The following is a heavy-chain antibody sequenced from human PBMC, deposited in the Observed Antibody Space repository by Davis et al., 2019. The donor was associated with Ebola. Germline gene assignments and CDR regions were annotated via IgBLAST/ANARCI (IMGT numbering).Heavy chain of an antibody. V-gene: IGHV3-30*04. CDR2: ISLDGYST. CDR1: GFTFSSYA. Sequence: GESLKISCAASGFTFSSYAMHWVRQAPGKGPEWVACISLDGYSTSYSDSVKGRFTVSRDNSKNTLYLQMNSLRAEDTAVYYCARISEGWQLLEAEGFDPWGQGTLVTVSS. CDR3: ARISEGWQLLEAEGFDP. J-gene: IGHJ5*02. D-gene: IGHD2-15*01.